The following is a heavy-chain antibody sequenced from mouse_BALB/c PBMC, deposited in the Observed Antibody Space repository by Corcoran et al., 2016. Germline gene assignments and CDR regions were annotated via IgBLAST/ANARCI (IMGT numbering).Heavy chain of an antibody. CDR1: GYSFTRYY. V-gene: IGHV1-66*01. D-gene: IGHD1-1*01. Sequence: QVQLQQSGPELVKPEASVKISCKASGYSFTRYYIHWVKQRPGQGLEWIGWIFPGSGNTQDNEKFKGKATLTADTSSSTAYMQLSSLTSEDSAVYCCVRALQYYGSSPFDDWGKGTTLTVAS. CDR2: IFPGSGNT. J-gene: IGHJ2*01. CDR3: VRALQYYGSSPFDD.